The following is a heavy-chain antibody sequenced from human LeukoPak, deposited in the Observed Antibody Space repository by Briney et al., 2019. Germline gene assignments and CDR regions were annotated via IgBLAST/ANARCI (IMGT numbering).Heavy chain of an antibody. J-gene: IGHJ4*02. V-gene: IGHV4-59*01. CDR3: ARDGDSGSYFDY. CDR1: GGSISYY. CDR2: IYYSGST. D-gene: IGHD3-10*01. Sequence: SETLSLTCTVSGGSISYYWRWIRQPPGKGLEWIGYIYYSGSTNYNPSLKSRVTISVDTSKNQFSLKLSSVTAADTAVYYCARDGDSGSYFDYWGQGTLVTVSS.